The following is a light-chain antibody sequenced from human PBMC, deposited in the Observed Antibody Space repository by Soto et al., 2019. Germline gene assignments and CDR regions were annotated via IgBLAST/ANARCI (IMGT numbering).Light chain of an antibody. V-gene: IGKV3-11*01. Sequence: EIVLTQSPATLSLSPGERATLSCRASQSVSSYLAWYQQKHGQAPRLLIYDAFNRATGIPARFSCSGSGTDFTLTISSLEPEDFAVYYCQQRSNWPLMTFGPGTKVDIK. CDR3: QQRSNWPLMT. CDR2: DAF. CDR1: QSVSSY. J-gene: IGKJ3*01.